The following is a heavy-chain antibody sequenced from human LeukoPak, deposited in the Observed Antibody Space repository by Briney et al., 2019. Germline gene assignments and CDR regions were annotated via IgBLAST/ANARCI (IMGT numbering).Heavy chain of an antibody. V-gene: IGHV3-74*01. CDR1: GFTFSSYW. D-gene: IGHD6-13*01. CDR3: ARDPLARGIAAGLTSNWFDP. Sequence: GGSLRLSCAASGFTFSSYWMHWVRQAPGKGLVWVSRINSDGSSTSYADSVKGRFTISRDNAKNTLCLQMNSLRAEDTAVYYCARDPLARGIAAGLTSNWFDPWGQGTLVTVSS. CDR2: INSDGSST. J-gene: IGHJ5*02.